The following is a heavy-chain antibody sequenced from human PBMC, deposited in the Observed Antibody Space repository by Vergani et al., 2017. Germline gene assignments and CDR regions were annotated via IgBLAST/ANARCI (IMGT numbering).Heavy chain of an antibody. CDR2: IYPGDSDT. V-gene: IGHV5-51*01. CDR3: ARPRYSGYDVFIDAFDI. CDR1: GYSFTSYW. Sequence: EVQLVQSGAEVTKPGESLKISCKGSGYSFTSYWIGWVRQMPGKGLEWMGIIYPGDSDTRYSPSFQGQVTISADKTISTAYLQWSSLKASDTVMYYCARPRYSGYDVFIDAFDIWGQGTMVTVSS. D-gene: IGHD5-12*01. J-gene: IGHJ3*02.